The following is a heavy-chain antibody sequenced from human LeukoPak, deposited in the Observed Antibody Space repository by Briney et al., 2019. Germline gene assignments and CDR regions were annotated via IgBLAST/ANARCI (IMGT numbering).Heavy chain of an antibody. Sequence: GRSLRLSCAASGFTFSSYGMQWVRQAPGKGLEWVAVISYDGSNKYYADYVKGRFTISRDNSKNTLYLQMNSLRAEDTAVYYCAKTLMTTVTRYGMDAWGQGTTVTVSS. D-gene: IGHD4-17*01. CDR1: GFTFSSYG. CDR2: ISYDGSNK. CDR3: AKTLMTTVTRYGMDA. V-gene: IGHV3-30*18. J-gene: IGHJ6*02.